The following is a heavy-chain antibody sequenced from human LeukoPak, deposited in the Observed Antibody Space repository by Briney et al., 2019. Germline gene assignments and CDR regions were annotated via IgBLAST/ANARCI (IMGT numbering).Heavy chain of an antibody. CDR1: GGSFSGYY. CDR3: ARAPVAAAGTSVY. D-gene: IGHD6-13*01. Sequence: SETLSLTCAVYGGSFSGYYWSWIRQPPGKGLEWIGEINHSGSTNYNPSLKSRVTISVDTSKNQFSLKLSSVTAADTAVYYCARAPVAAAGTSVYWGQGTLVTVSS. CDR2: INHSGST. J-gene: IGHJ4*02. V-gene: IGHV4-34*01.